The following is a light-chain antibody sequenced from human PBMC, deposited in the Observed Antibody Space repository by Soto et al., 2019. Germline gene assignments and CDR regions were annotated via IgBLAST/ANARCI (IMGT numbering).Light chain of an antibody. J-gene: IGKJ1*01. Sequence: DIEMTQSPSSLSASVGETITITFRASQSISSSLNWFQHSPGQPPKLLLFAASNLHAGVPPRFSGSGSGTSFSLTIRSLQPEDFATYYCQQSFNLPRTFGPGTKVDNK. CDR1: QSISSS. CDR2: AAS. V-gene: IGKV1-39*01. CDR3: QQSFNLPRT.